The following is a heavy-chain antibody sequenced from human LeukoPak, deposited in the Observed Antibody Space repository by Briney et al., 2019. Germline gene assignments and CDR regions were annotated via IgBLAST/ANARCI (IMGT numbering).Heavy chain of an antibody. CDR1: GYTFTSYD. CDR2: MNPDSGKT. CDR3: ARGVGYSSGWKEYYFDY. D-gene: IGHD6-19*01. J-gene: IGHJ4*02. V-gene: IGHV1-8*01. Sequence: GASVKVSCKASGYTFTSYDINWVRQATGQGLEWMVWMNPDSGKTGYAQKFQGRVSMTRNTSISTAYIELSSLRSEDTAVYYCARGVGYSSGWKEYYFDYWGQRTLVTVSS.